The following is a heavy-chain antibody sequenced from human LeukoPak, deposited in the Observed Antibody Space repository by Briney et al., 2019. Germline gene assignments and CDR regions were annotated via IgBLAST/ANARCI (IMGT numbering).Heavy chain of an antibody. Sequence: ASVKVSCKASGYTFTGYYMHWVRQAPGQGLEWMGWISGYNGNTKYSQKFQGRVTMTTDTSTSTAYMELRSLRSDDTAVYYCATIAVTGSFDYWGQGTLVTVSS. V-gene: IGHV1-18*04. CDR2: ISGYNGNT. CDR3: ATIAVTGSFDY. J-gene: IGHJ4*02. CDR1: GYTFTGYY. D-gene: IGHD6-19*01.